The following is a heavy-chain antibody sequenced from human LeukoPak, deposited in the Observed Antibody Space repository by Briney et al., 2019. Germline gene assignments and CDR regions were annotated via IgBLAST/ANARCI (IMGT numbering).Heavy chain of an antibody. CDR3: ASLFSGWFDY. D-gene: IGHD6-19*01. V-gene: IGHV3-7*03. CDR1: GLTFKNSW. Sequence: GGSLRLSCAVSGLTFKNSWMSWVRQAPGKGLEWVATLNQDGGEKYYVDSVKGRFTISRDNAKNSLYLQMNSLRADDTAVYYCASLFSGWFDYWGQGTLVTVSS. J-gene: IGHJ4*02. CDR2: LNQDGGEK.